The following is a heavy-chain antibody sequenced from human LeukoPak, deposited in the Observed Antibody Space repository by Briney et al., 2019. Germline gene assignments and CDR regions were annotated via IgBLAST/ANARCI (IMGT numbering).Heavy chain of an antibody. Sequence: GGSLRLSCAASGFTVSSNYMSWVRQAPGKGLEWVSVIYSGGSTYYADSVNGRFTISRDNSKNTLNFQMNSLRAEDTAVYYCASLGATVTTGAFDYWGQGTLVTVSS. J-gene: IGHJ4*02. CDR2: IYSGGST. CDR3: ASLGATVTTGAFDY. V-gene: IGHV3-53*01. D-gene: IGHD4-17*01. CDR1: GFTVSSNY.